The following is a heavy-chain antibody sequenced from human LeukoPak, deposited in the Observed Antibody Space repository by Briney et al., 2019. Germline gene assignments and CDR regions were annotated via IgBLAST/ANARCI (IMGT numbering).Heavy chain of an antibody. V-gene: IGHV5-51*01. Sequence: GESLKISCKGSGYSFTSNHIAWVRQMPGKGLELVGIILPGDSNARYSPSFQGQVTISVDKSISAAYLQWSSLTASDSAMYYCARQGNSGSSWHTIDYWGQGTLVTVSS. J-gene: IGHJ4*02. D-gene: IGHD2/OR15-2a*01. CDR3: ARQGNSGSSWHTIDY. CDR2: ILPGDSNA. CDR1: GYSFTSNH.